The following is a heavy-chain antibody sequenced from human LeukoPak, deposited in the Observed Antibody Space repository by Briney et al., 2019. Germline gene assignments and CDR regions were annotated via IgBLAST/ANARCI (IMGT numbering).Heavy chain of an antibody. V-gene: IGHV5-51*01. D-gene: IGHD3-16*01. Sequence: AESLKISCEASGYTFTHQWIGWVRQMPGTGLEWVGIIYPRHTDTIYSPSFQGHVTISADTSINTAYLEWRSLEASDTAMYYCARHSDVVGAIWGQGTQVTSSS. CDR3: ARHSDVVGAI. CDR1: GYTFTHQW. J-gene: IGHJ4*02. CDR2: IYPRHTDT.